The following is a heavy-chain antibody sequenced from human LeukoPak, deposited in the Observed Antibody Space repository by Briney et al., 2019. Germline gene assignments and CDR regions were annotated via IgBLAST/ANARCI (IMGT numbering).Heavy chain of an antibody. V-gene: IGHV4-61*08. D-gene: IGHD6-13*01. J-gene: IGHJ5*02. CDR1: GGSISSGGYY. CDR3: ARHTEAAAGTNWFDP. CDR2: IYYSGST. Sequence: SETLSLTCTVSGGSISSGGYYWSWIRQPPGKGLEWIGYIYYSGSTNYNPSLKSRVTISVDTSKNQFSLKLSSVTAADTAVYYCARHTEAAAGTNWFDPWGQGTLVTVSS.